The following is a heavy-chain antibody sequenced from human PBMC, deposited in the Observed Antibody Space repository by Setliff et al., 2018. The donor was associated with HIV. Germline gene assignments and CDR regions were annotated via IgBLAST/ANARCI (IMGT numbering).Heavy chain of an antibody. D-gene: IGHD3-16*01. CDR3: ARDVPWGDYYYYMDV. V-gene: IGHV4-4*07. CDR2: IYTSGST. Sequence: SETLSLTCTVSGGSIISYYWSWIRQPAGKGLEWIGHIYTSGSTNYNPSLKSRVTMSVDTSKNQFSLKLSSVTAADTAVYYCARDVPWGDYYYYMDVWGKGTTVTVSS. J-gene: IGHJ6*03. CDR1: GGSIISYY.